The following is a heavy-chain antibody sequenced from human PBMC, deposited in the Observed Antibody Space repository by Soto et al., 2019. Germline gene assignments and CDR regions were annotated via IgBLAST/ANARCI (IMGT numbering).Heavy chain of an antibody. V-gene: IGHV5-51*01. J-gene: IGHJ4*02. Sequence: GESLKISCKGSGYNFAGYWIAWVRQMPGKGLELMGIIYPSDSVTGYNPSFQGQVTISADRSITTAYLQWSSLKASDTAMYYCARRHYEGQGFDYWGQGTLVTVSS. D-gene: IGHD4-17*01. CDR2: IYPSDSVT. CDR1: GYNFAGYW. CDR3: ARRHYEGQGFDY.